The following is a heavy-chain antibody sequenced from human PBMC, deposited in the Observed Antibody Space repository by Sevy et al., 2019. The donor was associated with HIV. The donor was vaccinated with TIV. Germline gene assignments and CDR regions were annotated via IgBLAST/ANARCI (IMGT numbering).Heavy chain of an antibody. CDR2: VTSDGTT. Sequence: GGSLRLSCAASGLTLTTTGMNWVRQAPGKGLEWVAGVTSDGTTYYADSVRDRFTVSRDNSKNTLYLQLNSLRADDTAGFYCAGGDTTMITDLDYWGQRTLVTVSS. V-gene: IGHV3-23*01. D-gene: IGHD3-16*01. J-gene: IGHJ4*02. CDR3: AGGDTTMITDLDY. CDR1: GLTLTTTG.